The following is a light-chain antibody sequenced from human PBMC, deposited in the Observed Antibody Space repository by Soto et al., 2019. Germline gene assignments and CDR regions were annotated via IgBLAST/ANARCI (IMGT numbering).Light chain of an antibody. J-gene: IGKJ1*01. CDR3: QQRSNWPWS. V-gene: IGKV3-11*01. CDR2: DAS. Sequence: ELVLTQSPGTLSLSPGERATLSCRASRSVSTFLGWYQQKPGQPPRLLIYDASNRATGVPARFSGSGSGTDFTLTISSLEPEDFAVYYCQQRSNWPWSFGQGTKVEIK. CDR1: RSVSTF.